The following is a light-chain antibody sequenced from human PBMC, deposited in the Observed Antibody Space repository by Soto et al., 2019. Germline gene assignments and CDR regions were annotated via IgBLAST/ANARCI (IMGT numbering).Light chain of an antibody. Sequence: QSVMTQPPSVSGAPGQRVTISCTGSSSDIGAGYRVRWYQQVPGTAPKVLIYNNSNRPSGVPARFSGSRSGTSASLAISGLHAEDEADYYCQSYDTSLSAVVFGGGTKLTVL. CDR2: NNS. CDR3: QSYDTSLSAVV. CDR1: SSDIGAGYR. J-gene: IGLJ3*02. V-gene: IGLV1-40*01.